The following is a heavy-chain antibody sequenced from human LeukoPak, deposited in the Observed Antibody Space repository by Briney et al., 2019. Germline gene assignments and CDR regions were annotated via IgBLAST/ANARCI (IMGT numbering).Heavy chain of an antibody. D-gene: IGHD3-16*01. Sequence: SETLSLTCAVYGGFFSGYYWSWIRQPPGKGLEWIGEINHSGSTNYNPSLKSRVTISVDTSKNQFSLKLSSVTAADTAVYYCARGGLVPLPWGQGTLVTVSS. J-gene: IGHJ5*02. CDR3: ARGGLVPLP. V-gene: IGHV4-34*01. CDR1: GGFFSGYY. CDR2: INHSGST.